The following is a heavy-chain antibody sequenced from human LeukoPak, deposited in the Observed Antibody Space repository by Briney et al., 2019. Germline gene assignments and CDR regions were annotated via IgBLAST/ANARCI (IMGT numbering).Heavy chain of an antibody. J-gene: IGHJ5*01. D-gene: IGHD4-11*01. CDR2: ISYSGRT. Sequence: SETLSLTCTVSGGSINNYYWSWIRQPPGKGLEWIGSISYSGRTTYNPSLRSRVIISVDTSNNQFSLKLSSVTAADTAVYYCAREDYSGGNNWFDFWGQGTLVTVSS. V-gene: IGHV4-59*01. CDR1: GGSINNYY. CDR3: AREDYSGGNNWFDF.